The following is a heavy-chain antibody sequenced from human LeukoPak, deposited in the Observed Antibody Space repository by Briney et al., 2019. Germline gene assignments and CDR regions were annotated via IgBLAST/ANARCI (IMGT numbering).Heavy chain of an antibody. CDR1: GFTFSSYA. CDR2: ISYDGSNK. CDR3: ARGKLDGYYGFFDY. J-gene: IGHJ4*02. D-gene: IGHD4-17*01. Sequence: GRSLRLSCAASGFTFSSYAMHWVRQAPGKGLEWVAVISYDGSNKYYADSVKGRFTISRDNSKNTLYLQMNSLRAEDTAVYYFARGKLDGYYGFFDYWGQGTLVTVSS. V-gene: IGHV3-30-3*01.